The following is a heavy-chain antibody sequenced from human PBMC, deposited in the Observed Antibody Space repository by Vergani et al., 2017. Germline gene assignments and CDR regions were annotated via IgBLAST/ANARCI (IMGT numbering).Heavy chain of an antibody. CDR1: GFTFSSYE. V-gene: IGHV3-48*03. Sequence: EVQLVESGGGLVQPGGSLRLSCAASGFTFSSYEMNWVRQAPGKGLEWVSYISSSGSTIYYADSVKGRLTISRDNAKNSLYLQMNSLRAEDTAVYYGARDTGRDDFWSGYYNYYGMDVWGQGTTVTVSS. D-gene: IGHD3-3*01. J-gene: IGHJ6*02. CDR2: ISSSGSTI. CDR3: ARDTGRDDFWSGYYNYYGMDV.